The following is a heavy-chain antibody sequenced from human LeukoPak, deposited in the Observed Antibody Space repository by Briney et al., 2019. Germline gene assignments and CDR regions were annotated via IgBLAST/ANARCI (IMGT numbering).Heavy chain of an antibody. D-gene: IGHD6-19*01. CDR1: GASTSDKY. CDR3: AQTTGWPGFDF. CDR2: IYNGRNT. J-gene: IGHJ4*02. Sequence: SETLSHTCSASGASTSDKYWSWIRQSPGRTLEWIGHIYNGRNTKYNPSLTSRVTISVDTSKNQFSPSLTSVTAADTAMYYCAQTTGWPGFDFWGPGALVTVSS. V-gene: IGHV4-59*08.